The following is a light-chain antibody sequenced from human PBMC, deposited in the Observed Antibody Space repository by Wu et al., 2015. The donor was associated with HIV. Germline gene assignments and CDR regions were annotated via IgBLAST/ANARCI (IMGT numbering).Light chain of an antibody. Sequence: ETVMTQSPATLSVSPGERATLSCRASQSVSSNLAWYQQKLGQAPRLLIYGASTRATGIPDRFSGSGSGTDFTLTISRLEPEDFAVYYCHQYGSSPRTFGQGTKVEIK. CDR2: GAS. J-gene: IGKJ1*01. CDR1: QSVSSN. CDR3: HQYGSSPRT. V-gene: IGKV3-20*01.